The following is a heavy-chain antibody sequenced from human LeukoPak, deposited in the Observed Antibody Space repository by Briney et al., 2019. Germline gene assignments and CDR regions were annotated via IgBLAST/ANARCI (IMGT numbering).Heavy chain of an antibody. J-gene: IGHJ4*02. D-gene: IGHD4-17*01. Sequence: PGGSLRLSCAASGFTFSDYYMSWIRQAPGKGLEWVSYISSSGNTIYYADSVKGRFTISRDNAKNSLYLQMNSLRAEDTALYYCVKDGQPTVTTVDYWGQGTLVTVSS. CDR1: GFTFSDYY. CDR3: VKDGQPTVTTVDY. CDR2: ISSSGNTI. V-gene: IGHV3-11*01.